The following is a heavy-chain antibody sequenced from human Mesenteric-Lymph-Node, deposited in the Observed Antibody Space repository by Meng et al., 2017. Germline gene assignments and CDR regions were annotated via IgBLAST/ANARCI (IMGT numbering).Heavy chain of an antibody. CDR1: GYSFTTYA. D-gene: IGHD2-2*01. CDR3: ARTGCSSSSCYDY. V-gene: IGHV1-3*01. Sequence: QLVQSGAEVKKPGASVKVSFKASGYSFTTYAMTWGRQAPGQRLEWMGWINAGNGNTKYSEKFQNRVTITRDTAASTAYMELSSLRSEDTAVYYFARTGCSSSSCYDYWGQGTLVTVSS. J-gene: IGHJ4*02. CDR2: INAGNGNT.